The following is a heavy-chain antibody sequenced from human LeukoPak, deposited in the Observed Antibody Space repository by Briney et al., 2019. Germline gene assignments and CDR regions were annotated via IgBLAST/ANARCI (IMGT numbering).Heavy chain of an antibody. CDR1: GFTFSNFW. J-gene: IGHJ4*02. CDR3: ARGGWLQLGNYFDY. CDR2: IKVDGSEK. V-gene: IGHV3-7*01. D-gene: IGHD5-24*01. Sequence: GGSLRLSCVASGFTFSNFWMSWVRQAPGKGLEWVANIKVDGSEKYYADSVKGRFTISRDNSKNTLYLQMSSLRAEDTAVYYCARGGWLQLGNYFDYWGQGTLVTVSS.